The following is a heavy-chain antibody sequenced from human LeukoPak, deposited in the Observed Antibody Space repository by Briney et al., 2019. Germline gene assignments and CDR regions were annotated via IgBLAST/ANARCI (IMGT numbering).Heavy chain of an antibody. D-gene: IGHD5-18*01. CDR1: GFTFYSYA. CDR3: AREDTAMVIGAFDI. J-gene: IGHJ3*02. V-gene: IGHV3-48*03. CDR2: ISSSGNTI. Sequence: GGSLRLSCATSGFTFYSYAINWVRQAPGKGLEWVSYISSSGNTIYYADSVKGRFTISRDNAKNSLYLQMSSLRAEDTAVYYCAREDTAMVIGAFDIWGQGTMVTVSS.